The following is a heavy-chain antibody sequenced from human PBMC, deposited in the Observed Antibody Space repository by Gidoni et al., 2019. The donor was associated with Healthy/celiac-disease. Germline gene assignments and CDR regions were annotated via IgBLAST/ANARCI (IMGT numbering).Heavy chain of an antibody. J-gene: IGHJ6*02. CDR2: RSYDGSNK. CDR1: GFPFSSYG. D-gene: IGHD5-18*01. Sequence: QVQLVESGGGVVQPGSSLRLSCSASGFPFSSYGMHWVRQAPGKGLEWVAVRSYDGSNKYYEDSVKGRFTISRDNSKNTLDLQMNSLRAEDTAVYDCAKEGRFGDTAMGLDYYYGMDVWGQGTTVTVSS. V-gene: IGHV3-30*18. CDR3: AKEGRFGDTAMGLDYYYGMDV.